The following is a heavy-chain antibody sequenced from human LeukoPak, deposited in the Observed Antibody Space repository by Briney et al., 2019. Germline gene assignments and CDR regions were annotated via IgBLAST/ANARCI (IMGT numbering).Heavy chain of an antibody. CDR2: IFYSGNT. CDR3: ARLSTYSRFDF. CDR1: GASITTNY. Sequence: SETLSLTCTVSGASITTNYWSWFRQSPGKGLEWIGYIFYSGNTKYSPSLESRVTISVDTSKNHFSLNLKSVTAADTAVYYCARLSTYSRFDFWGQGTLVTVSS. D-gene: IGHD1-26*01. V-gene: IGHV4-59*08. J-gene: IGHJ4*02.